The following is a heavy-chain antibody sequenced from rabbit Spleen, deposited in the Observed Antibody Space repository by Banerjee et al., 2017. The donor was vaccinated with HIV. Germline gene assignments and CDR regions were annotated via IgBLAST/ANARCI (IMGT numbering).Heavy chain of an antibody. CDR2: IYTGSSGST. CDR1: GIDFSSYYY. J-gene: IGHJ4*01. CDR3: ARDDKTISGITFNL. D-gene: IGHD1-1*01. V-gene: IGHV1S40*01. Sequence: QSLEESGGDLVKPGASLTLACTASGIDFSSYYYMCWVRQAPGKGLELIACIYTGSSGSTYYASWAKGRFTITRSTSLNTVTLQLTSLTAADTATYFCARDDKTISGITFNLWGQGTLVTVS.